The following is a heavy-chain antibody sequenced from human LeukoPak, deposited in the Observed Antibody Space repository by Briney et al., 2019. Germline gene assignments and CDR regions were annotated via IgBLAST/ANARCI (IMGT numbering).Heavy chain of an antibody. CDR2: IYTSGST. V-gene: IGHV4-39*07. CDR3: ARASYSYDINGWVPFDY. D-gene: IGHD3-22*01. Sequence: SETLSLTCTVSGGSISSSSYYWGWIRQPPGRGLEWIGRIYTSGSTNYNPSLKSRVTISGDTSKNQFSLRLSSVTAADTAVYYCARASYSYDINGWVPFDYWGQGTLVTVSS. CDR1: GGSISSSSYY. J-gene: IGHJ4*02.